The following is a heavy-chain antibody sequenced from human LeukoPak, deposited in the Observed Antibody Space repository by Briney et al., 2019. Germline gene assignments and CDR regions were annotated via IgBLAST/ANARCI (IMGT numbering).Heavy chain of an antibody. D-gene: IGHD3-10*01. Sequence: SVKVSCKASGGTFSSYAISWVRQAPGRGLEWMGGIIPIFGTANYAQKFQGRVTITTDESTSTAYMELSSLRSEDTAVYYCARRSGSGSLISYMDVWGKGTTVTVSS. J-gene: IGHJ6*03. CDR1: GGTFSSYA. CDR2: IIPIFGTA. V-gene: IGHV1-69*05. CDR3: ARRSGSGSLISYMDV.